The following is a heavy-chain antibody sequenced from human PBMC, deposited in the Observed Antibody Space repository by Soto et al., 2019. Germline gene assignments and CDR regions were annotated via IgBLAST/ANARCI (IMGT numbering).Heavy chain of an antibody. CDR2: IYYSGST. CDR1: GGSISSGGYY. CDR3: ARENVYDFWSGSKPSWWFDP. J-gene: IGHJ5*02. D-gene: IGHD3-3*01. V-gene: IGHV4-31*03. Sequence: QVQLQESGPGLVKPSQTLSLTCTVSGGSISSGGYYWSWIRQHPGKGLEWIGYIYYSGSTYYNPSLKSRVTISVDTSKNQFSLKLSSVTAADTAVYYCARENVYDFWSGSKPSWWFDPWGQGTLVTVSS.